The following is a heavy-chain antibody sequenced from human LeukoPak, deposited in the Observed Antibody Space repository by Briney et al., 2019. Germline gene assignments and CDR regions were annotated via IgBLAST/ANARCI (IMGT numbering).Heavy chain of an antibody. J-gene: IGHJ4*02. CDR2: ISSSSSTI. CDR1: GFTLSRFS. V-gene: IGHV3-48*02. D-gene: IGHD7-27*01. CDR3: ARSTGDSNF. Sequence: GGSLRLSCAASGFTLSRFSMNWVRRAPGKGLEWVSYISSSSSTIYYADSVKGRFTISRDNAKNSLYLQMNSLRDEDTAVYFCARSTGDSNFLGQGTLVTVSP.